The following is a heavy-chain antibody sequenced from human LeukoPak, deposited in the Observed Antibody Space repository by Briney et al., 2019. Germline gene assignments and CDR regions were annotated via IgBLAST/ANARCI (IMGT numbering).Heavy chain of an antibody. CDR3: ARGTVKAAPDY. V-gene: IGHV4-59*01. CDR2: IYYSGST. D-gene: IGHD2-2*01. Sequence: SETLSLTCTVSGGSISSYYWSWIRQPPGEGLEWIGYIYYSGSTNYNPSLKSRVTISVDTSKNQFSLKLSSVTAADTAVYYCARGTVKAAPDYWGQGTLVTVSS. J-gene: IGHJ4*02. CDR1: GGSISSYY.